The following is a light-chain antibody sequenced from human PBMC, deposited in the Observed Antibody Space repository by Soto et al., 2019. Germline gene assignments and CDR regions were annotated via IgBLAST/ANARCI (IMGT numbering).Light chain of an antibody. CDR1: QNINNY. Sequence: DIQMTQSPSSLSASVGDRVTITCQASQNINNYLNWYQQKPGRAPKLLIYNASNLEAGVPSSFRGSGSGTDFSFTISRLQREDIATYYCQQYENLPNFGQGTRLEIK. J-gene: IGKJ5*01. CDR3: QQYENLPN. V-gene: IGKV1-33*01. CDR2: NAS.